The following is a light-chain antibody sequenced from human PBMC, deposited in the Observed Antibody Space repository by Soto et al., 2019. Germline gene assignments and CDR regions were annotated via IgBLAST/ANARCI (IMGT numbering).Light chain of an antibody. CDR3: QQRSNWPIT. J-gene: IGKJ5*01. Sequence: EIVMTQSPATLSVSPVERATLSCRASQSTNNYLAWYQQKPGQAPRLLIDGASTRATGIPARFSGSGSGTDFTLTISSLEPEDFAVYYCQQRSNWPITFGQGTRLENK. CDR2: GAS. V-gene: IGKV3-11*01. CDR1: QSTNNY.